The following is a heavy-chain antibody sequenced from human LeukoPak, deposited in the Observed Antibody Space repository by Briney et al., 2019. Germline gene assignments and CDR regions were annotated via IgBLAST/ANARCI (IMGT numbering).Heavy chain of an antibody. V-gene: IGHV1-45*02. CDR3: ARSARIVGATSRTANDAFDI. D-gene: IGHD1-26*01. CDR2: ITPFNGNT. CDR1: GYTFTYRY. Sequence: SVKVSCKASGYTFTYRYPHWVRQAPGQALEWMGWITPFNGNTNYAQKFQDRVTITRDRSMSTAYMELSSLRSEDTAMYYCARSARIVGATSRTANDAFDIWGQGTMVTVSS. J-gene: IGHJ3*02.